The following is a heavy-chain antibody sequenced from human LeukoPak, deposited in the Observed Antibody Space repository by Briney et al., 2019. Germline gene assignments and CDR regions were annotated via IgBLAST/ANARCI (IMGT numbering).Heavy chain of an antibody. CDR2: IGTAGDT. Sequence: GGSLRLSCAASGFTFSSYDMHWVRQATGKGLEWVSAIGTAGDTYYPGSVKGRFTISRENAKNSLYLQMNSLRAEDTAVYYCARESSIDYDFWSGYFDGGGAFDIWGQGTMVTVSS. J-gene: IGHJ3*02. D-gene: IGHD3-3*01. V-gene: IGHV3-13*01. CDR1: GFTFSSYD. CDR3: ARESSIDYDFWSGYFDGGGAFDI.